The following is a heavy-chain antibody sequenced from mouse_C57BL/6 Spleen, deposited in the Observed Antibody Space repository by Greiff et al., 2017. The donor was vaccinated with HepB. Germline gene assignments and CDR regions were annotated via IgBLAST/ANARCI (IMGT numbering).Heavy chain of an antibody. V-gene: IGHV2-2*01. CDR1: GFSLTSYG. J-gene: IGHJ3*01. CDR3: ARTGDSSGYPFAY. CDR2: IWSGGST. Sequence: QVQLKESGPGLVQPSQSLSITCTVSGFSLTSYGVHWVRQSPGKGLEWLGVIWSGGSTDYNAAFISRLSISKDNSKSQVFFKMNSLQADDTAIYYCARTGDSSGYPFAYWGQGTLVTVSA. D-gene: IGHD3-2*02.